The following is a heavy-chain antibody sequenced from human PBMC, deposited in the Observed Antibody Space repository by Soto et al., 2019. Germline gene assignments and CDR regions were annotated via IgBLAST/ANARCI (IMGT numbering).Heavy chain of an antibody. CDR3: ARVVYSGYEDYFDY. V-gene: IGHV3-7*01. D-gene: IGHD5-12*01. CDR2: IKQDGSEK. CDR1: GFTFSSYW. Sequence: GGSLRLSCAASGFTFSSYWMSWVRQAPGKGLEWVANIKQDGSEKYYVDSVKGRFTISRDNAKNSLYLQMNSLRAEDTAVYYCARVVYSGYEDYFDYWGQGTLVTVSS. J-gene: IGHJ4*02.